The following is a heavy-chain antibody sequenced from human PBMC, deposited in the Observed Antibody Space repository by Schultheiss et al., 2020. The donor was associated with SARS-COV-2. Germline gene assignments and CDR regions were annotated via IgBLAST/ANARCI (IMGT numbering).Heavy chain of an antibody. Sequence: SQTLSLTCTVYGGSFSGYYWTWIRQPPGKGLEWIGEIYHSGSTNYNPSLKSRVTISVDTSKNQFSLKLSSVTAADTAVYYCARYYDSSGYYRTFDYWGQGTLVTAS. D-gene: IGHD3-22*01. V-gene: IGHV4-34*09. CDR2: IYHSGST. CDR3: ARYYDSSGYYRTFDY. CDR1: GGSFSGYY. J-gene: IGHJ4*02.